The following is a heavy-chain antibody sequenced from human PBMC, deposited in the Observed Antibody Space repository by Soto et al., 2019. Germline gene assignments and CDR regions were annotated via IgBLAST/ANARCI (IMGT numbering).Heavy chain of an antibody. CDR3: ARSLAVAGNFDY. D-gene: IGHD6-19*01. V-gene: IGHV4-34*01. CDR2: INHSGST. J-gene: IGHJ4*02. Sequence: SETLSLTCAVYGGSFSGYYWSWIRQPPGKGLEWIGEINHSGSTNYNPSLKSRVTISVDTSKNQFSLKLSSVTAADTAVYYCARSLAVAGNFDYWGQGTLVTVSS. CDR1: GGSFSGYY.